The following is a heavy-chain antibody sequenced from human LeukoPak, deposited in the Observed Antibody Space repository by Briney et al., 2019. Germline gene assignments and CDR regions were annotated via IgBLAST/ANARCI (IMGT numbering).Heavy chain of an antibody. D-gene: IGHD3-10*01. J-gene: IGHJ4*02. Sequence: ASVKVSCKASGYPFTSYDINWVRQATGQGLEWMGWMNPNSGNAGFAPNFQGRVTMARNTSISTAYMEPSSLRSEDTAVYYCALVISVVRGVPYFDYWGQGTLVTVSS. CDR3: ALVISVVRGVPYFDY. V-gene: IGHV1-8*01. CDR2: MNPNSGNA. CDR1: GYPFTSYD.